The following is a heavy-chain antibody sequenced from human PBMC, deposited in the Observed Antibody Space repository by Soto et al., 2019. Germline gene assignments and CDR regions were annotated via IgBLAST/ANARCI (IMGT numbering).Heavy chain of an antibody. D-gene: IGHD6-13*01. V-gene: IGHV1-46*01. CDR2: INPSGGST. CDR1: GYTFTSYY. J-gene: IGHJ6*02. CDR3: ARDLAFSSSRYYYYGMDV. Sequence: ASVKVSFKASGYTFTSYYMHWVRQAPGQGLEWMGIINPSGGSTSYAQKFQGRVTMTRDTSTSTVYMELSSLRSEDTAVYYCARDLAFSSSRYYYYGMDVWGQGTTVTVSS.